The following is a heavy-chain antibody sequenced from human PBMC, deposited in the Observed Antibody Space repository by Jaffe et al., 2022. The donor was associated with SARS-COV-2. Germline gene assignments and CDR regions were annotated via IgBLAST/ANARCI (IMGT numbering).Heavy chain of an antibody. J-gene: IGHJ6*02. CDR2: ISYDGSNK. CDR1: GFTFSSYG. Sequence: QVQLVESGGGVVQPGRSLRLSCAASGFTFSSYGMHWVRQAPGKGLEWVAVISYDGSNKYYADSVKGRFTISRDNSKNTLYLQMNSLRAEDTAVYYCAKEMEQQASYYYYGMDVWGQGTTVTVSS. D-gene: IGHD6-13*01. V-gene: IGHV3-30*18. CDR3: AKEMEQQASYYYYGMDV.